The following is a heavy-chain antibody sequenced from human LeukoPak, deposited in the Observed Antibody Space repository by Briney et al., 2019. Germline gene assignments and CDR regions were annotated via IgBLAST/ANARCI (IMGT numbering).Heavy chain of an antibody. D-gene: IGHD5-12*01. V-gene: IGHV3-7*03. CDR2: LKEDGSEE. CDR1: GFSFSSFS. J-gene: IGHJ4*02. Sequence: GGSLRLSCAASGFSFSSFSMNWVRQAPGKGLEWVANLKEDGSEEYYLDSVKGRFTISRDNAKNSLYLQMNSLRAEDTAVYYCARDFLGGYRNEGPFDYWGQGTLVTVSS. CDR3: ARDFLGGYRNEGPFDY.